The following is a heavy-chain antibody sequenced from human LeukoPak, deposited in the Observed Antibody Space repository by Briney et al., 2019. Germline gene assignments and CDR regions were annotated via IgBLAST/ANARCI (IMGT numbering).Heavy chain of an antibody. D-gene: IGHD1-26*01. CDR1: GFTFSSYA. CDR2: ISYDGSNK. V-gene: IGHV3-30*01. Sequence: PGRSLRLSCAASGFTFSSYAMHWVRQAPGKGLEWVAVISYDGSNKYYADSVKGRFTISRDNSKNTLYLQMNSLRAEDTAVYYCATEALKWELLLDAFDIWGQGTMVTVSS. CDR3: ATEALKWELLLDAFDI. J-gene: IGHJ3*02.